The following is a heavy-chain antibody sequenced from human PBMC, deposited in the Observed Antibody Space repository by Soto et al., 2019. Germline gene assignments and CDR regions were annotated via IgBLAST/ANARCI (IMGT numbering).Heavy chain of an antibody. CDR2: ISSSSSYI. CDR3: ARGGDYGDYMYYFDY. CDR1: GFTFSSYS. D-gene: IGHD4-17*01. J-gene: IGHJ4*02. V-gene: IGHV3-21*01. Sequence: GGSLRLSCASSGFTFSSYSMNWVRQAPGKGLEWVSSISSSSSYIYYADSVKGRFTISRDNAKNSLYLQMNSLRAEDTAVYYCARGGDYGDYMYYFDYWGQGTLVTVSS.